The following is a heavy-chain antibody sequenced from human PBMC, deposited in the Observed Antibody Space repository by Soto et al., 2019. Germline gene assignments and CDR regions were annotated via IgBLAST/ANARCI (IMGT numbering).Heavy chain of an antibody. D-gene: IGHD2-15*01. CDR3: ARHWDSLGYCSGGSCLGI. J-gene: IGHJ3*02. CDR1: GYSFRSYW. V-gene: IGHV5-51*01. CDR2: IYPGDSDT. Sequence: GESLKISCKTSGYSFRSYWIGWVRQMPGKGLEWMGIIYPGDSDTRYSPSFQGQVTISADKSISTAYLQWSSLKASDTAMYYCARHWDSLGYCSGGSCLGIWGQGTMVTVSS.